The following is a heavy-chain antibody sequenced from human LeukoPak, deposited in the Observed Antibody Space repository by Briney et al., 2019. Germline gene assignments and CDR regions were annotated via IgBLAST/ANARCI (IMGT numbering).Heavy chain of an antibody. V-gene: IGHV4-31*03. Sequence: SETLSLTCTVSGGSISSGGYYRSWIRQHPGQGLEWIGYIYYSGSTYYNPSLKSRVTISVDTSKNQFSLKLSSVTAADTAVYYCARGRRGPKRDSYYFDYWGQGTLVTVSS. J-gene: IGHJ4*02. CDR3: ARGRRGPKRDSYYFDY. CDR2: IYYSGST. D-gene: IGHD4-11*01. CDR1: GGSISSGGYY.